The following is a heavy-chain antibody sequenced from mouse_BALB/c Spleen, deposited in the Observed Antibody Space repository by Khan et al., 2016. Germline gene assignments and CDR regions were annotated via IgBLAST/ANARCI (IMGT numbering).Heavy chain of an antibody. Sequence: QVQLKESGPGLVAPSQSLSITCTVSGFSVTGFPVKWVRQPQGKGLEWLGVIWGDGSTDYDSALKSRLSISKADSQSPVFLKMNSLQTDDTARYYCASYYDYDGGFAYWGQGTLVTVSA. CDR3: ASYYDYDGGFAY. CDR2: IWGDGST. D-gene: IGHD2-4*01. V-gene: IGHV2-6-7*01. CDR1: GFSVTGFP. J-gene: IGHJ3*01.